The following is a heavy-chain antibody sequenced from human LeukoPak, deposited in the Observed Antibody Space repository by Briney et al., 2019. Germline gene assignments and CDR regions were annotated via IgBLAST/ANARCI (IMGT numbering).Heavy chain of an antibody. CDR2: ISSSSSYT. D-gene: IGHD2-21*02. CDR1: GFTFSDYY. J-gene: IGHJ5*02. V-gene: IGHV3-11*06. CDR3: ARDRRWGCGGDCYTNWFDP. Sequence: TGGSLGLSCAASGFTFSDYYMSCIRQAPGKGLEWVSYISSSSSYTNYADSVKGRFTISRDNAKNSLYLQMNSLRAEDTAVYYCARDRRWGCGGDCYTNWFDPWGQGTLVTVSS.